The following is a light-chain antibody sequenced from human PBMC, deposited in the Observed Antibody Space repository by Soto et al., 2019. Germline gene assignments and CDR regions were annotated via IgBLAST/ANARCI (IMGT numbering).Light chain of an antibody. CDR3: HQYNNWPPWT. CDR1: QSVSSTY. J-gene: IGKJ1*01. CDR2: GAS. Sequence: ETMLTQSPGTLSLSPGERAILSFRASQSVSSTYLAWYQQKPGQAPRLLIYGASSRATGIPDRFSGSGSGTEFTLTISSLQSEDFAVYYCHQYNNWPPWTFGQGTKVDIK. V-gene: IGKV3-20*01.